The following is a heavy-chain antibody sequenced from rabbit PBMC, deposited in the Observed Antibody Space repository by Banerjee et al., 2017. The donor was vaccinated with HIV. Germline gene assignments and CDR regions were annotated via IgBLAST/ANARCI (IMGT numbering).Heavy chain of an antibody. CDR1: GIDFGSDG. D-gene: IGHD4-1*01. V-gene: IGHV1S47*01. J-gene: IGHJ4*01. CDR2: FYPGFGIT. Sequence: ELVESGGGLVQAGESLKLSCKASGIDFGSDGISWVRQAPGEGLEWIAYFYPGFGITNYAKSVKGRFTISSDNAQNTVYLQMTSLTASDTATYFCARGGYYTSGWDGLYYFNFWGPGTLVTVS. CDR3: ARGGYYTSGWDGLYYFNF.